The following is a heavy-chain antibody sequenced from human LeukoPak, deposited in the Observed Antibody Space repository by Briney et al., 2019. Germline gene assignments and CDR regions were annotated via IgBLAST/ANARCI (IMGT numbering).Heavy chain of an antibody. CDR1: GFTLDDYG. D-gene: IGHD3-3*01. CDR3: ARAYDFWSGNYFDY. CDR2: INWNGGST. V-gene: IGHV3-20*04. Sequence: GGSLRLSCAASGFTLDDYGMSWVRQAPGKGLEWVSGINWNGGSTGYADSVKGRFTISRDNAKNSLYLQMNSLRAEDTAMYYCARAYDFWSGNYFDYWGQGTLVTVSS. J-gene: IGHJ4*02.